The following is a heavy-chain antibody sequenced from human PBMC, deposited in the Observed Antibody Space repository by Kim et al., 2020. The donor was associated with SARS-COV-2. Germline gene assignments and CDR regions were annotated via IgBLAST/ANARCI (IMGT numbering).Heavy chain of an antibody. Sequence: GGSLRLSCVASGFTFSNFWMSWVRQAPGKGLEWMANIKEDGSEKYYVDSVKGRFTISRDNATRSLFLQMNSLRAEDTAVYFCARGRVSGTYSDYWGQGTL. CDR3: ARGRVSGTYSDY. J-gene: IGHJ4*02. CDR2: IKEDGSEK. CDR1: GFTFSNFW. D-gene: IGHD1-26*01. V-gene: IGHV3-7*01.